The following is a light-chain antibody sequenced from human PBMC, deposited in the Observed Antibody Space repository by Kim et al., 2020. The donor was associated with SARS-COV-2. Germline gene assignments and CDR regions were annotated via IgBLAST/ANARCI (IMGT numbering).Light chain of an antibody. Sequence: DIQMTQSPSSLSASVGDRVTITCRASQDISRYLNWYQQKPGKAPKLLIYTASSLQSGVPSRFTGSGSETDFTLTISSLQPEEFATYYCQQTYSASRRFGQGTKVDIK. V-gene: IGKV1-39*01. CDR3: QQTYSASRR. J-gene: IGKJ1*01. CDR2: TAS. CDR1: QDISRY.